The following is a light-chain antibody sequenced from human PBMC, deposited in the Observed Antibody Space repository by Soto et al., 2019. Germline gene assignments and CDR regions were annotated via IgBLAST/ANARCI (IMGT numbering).Light chain of an antibody. CDR3: AAWDDSLNGYV. Sequence: QSVLTQPPSASGTAGQRVAISCSGSSSNIARNTVNWYEQLPGTAPKLLIYSNNQRPSGVPDRFSGSKSGTSASLAISGLQSEDEADYYCAAWDDSLNGYVFGTGTKVTVL. CDR1: SSNIARNT. CDR2: SNN. V-gene: IGLV1-44*01. J-gene: IGLJ1*01.